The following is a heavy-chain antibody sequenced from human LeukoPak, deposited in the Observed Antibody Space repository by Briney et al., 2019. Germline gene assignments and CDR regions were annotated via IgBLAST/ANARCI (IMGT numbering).Heavy chain of an antibody. J-gene: IGHJ4*02. D-gene: IGHD3-10*01. Sequence: PSQTLSLTCAVSGGSISSGGYSWSWIRQPPGKGLEWIGYIYHSGSTYYNPSLKSRVTISVDRSKNQFSLKLSSVTAADTAVYYCAKGNGSGSYYKNPFDYWGQGTLVTVSS. V-gene: IGHV4-30-2*01. CDR1: GGSISSGGYS. CDR2: IYHSGST. CDR3: AKGNGSGSYYKNPFDY.